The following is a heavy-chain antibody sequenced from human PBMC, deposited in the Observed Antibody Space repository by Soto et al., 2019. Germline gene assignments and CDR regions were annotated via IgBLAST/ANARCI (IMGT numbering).Heavy chain of an antibody. J-gene: IGHJ4*02. CDR1: GFTFSSYS. V-gene: IGHV3-48*02. Sequence: GSLRLSCAASGFTFSSYSMNWVRQAPGKGLEWVSYISSSSSTIYYADSVKGRFTISRDNAKNSLYPQMNSLRDEDTAVYYCALGTMIVVAKYWGQGTLVTVSS. CDR3: ALGTMIVVAKY. D-gene: IGHD3-22*01. CDR2: ISSSSSTI.